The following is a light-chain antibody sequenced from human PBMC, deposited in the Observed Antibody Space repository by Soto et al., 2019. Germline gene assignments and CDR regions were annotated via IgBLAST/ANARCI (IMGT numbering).Light chain of an antibody. Sequence: QSVLTQPASLSGSPGQSITISCPGNSSDVGGYNCVSWYQQHPGTAPKLIIFGVSKRPSGVPDRFSGSKSGNTASLSISGLQAEDEAAYYCSSYAGTYSYVLGTGTKVTVL. CDR2: GVS. CDR3: SSYAGTYSYV. V-gene: IGLV2-11*01. J-gene: IGLJ1*01. CDR1: SSDVGGYNC.